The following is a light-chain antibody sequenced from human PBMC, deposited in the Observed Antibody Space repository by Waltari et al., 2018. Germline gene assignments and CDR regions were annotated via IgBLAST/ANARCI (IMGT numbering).Light chain of an antibody. V-gene: IGLV3-21*02. CDR3: QVWDSDSDHYV. J-gene: IGLJ1*01. CDR2: DDS. CDR1: KIGSKT. Sequence: SYVLTQPPSVSVAPGQTASIACGGDKIGSKTMHWYQQKPGQAPVLVVYDDSNRPSGIPERFSGSNSGKTATLTISRVEAGDEADYYCQVWDSDSDHYVFGTGTEVTVL.